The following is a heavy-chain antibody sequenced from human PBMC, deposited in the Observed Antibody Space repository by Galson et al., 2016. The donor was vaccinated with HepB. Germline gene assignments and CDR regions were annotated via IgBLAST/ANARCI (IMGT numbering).Heavy chain of an antibody. CDR3: ARDSAGFGVVDY. CDR1: GFTFSTCT. CDR2: ISYDGNNN. D-gene: IGHD3-3*01. J-gene: IGHJ4*02. V-gene: IGHV3-30*04. Sequence: SLRLSCAASGFTFSTCTMHWVRQAPGKRLEGVALISYDGNNNYYADSLKGRFTISRDNSKNTLYLQMNSLRGEDTAVYFCARDSAGFGVVDYWGQGTLVTVSS.